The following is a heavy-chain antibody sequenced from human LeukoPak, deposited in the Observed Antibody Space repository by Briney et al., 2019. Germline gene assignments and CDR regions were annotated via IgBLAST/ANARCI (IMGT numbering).Heavy chain of an antibody. CDR2: IYYSGST. J-gene: IGHJ5*02. Sequence: SETLSLTCTVSGGSISSSSYYWGWIRQPPGKGLEWIGSIYYSGSTYYNPSLKSRVTISVDTSKNQFSLKLSSVTAADTAVYYCATNRGSPGRLLFNWFDPWGQGTLVTVSS. CDR3: ATNRGSPGRLLFNWFDP. D-gene: IGHD1-14*01. CDR1: GGSISSSSYY. V-gene: IGHV4-39*07.